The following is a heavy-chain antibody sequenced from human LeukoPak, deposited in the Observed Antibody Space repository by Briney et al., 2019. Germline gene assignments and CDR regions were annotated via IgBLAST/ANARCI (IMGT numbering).Heavy chain of an antibody. Sequence: YMNWIRQAPGKGLEWIGSIYYSGSTYYNPSLKSRVTISVDTSKNQFSLKLSSVTAADTAVYYCARLSLLQFDPWGRGTLVTVSS. D-gene: IGHD4-11*01. CDR1: Y. V-gene: IGHV4-39*01. CDR2: IYYSGST. CDR3: ARLSLLQFDP. J-gene: IGHJ5*02.